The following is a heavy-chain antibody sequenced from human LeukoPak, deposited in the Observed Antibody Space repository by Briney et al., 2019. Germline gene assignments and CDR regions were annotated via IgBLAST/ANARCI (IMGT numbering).Heavy chain of an antibody. D-gene: IGHD6-13*01. V-gene: IGHV4-59*01. CDR3: ARDGRYSSSWYDAFDI. J-gene: IGHJ3*02. CDR2: IYYSGST. CDR1: GGSISSYY. Sequence: SETLSLTCTVSGGSISSYYWSWIRQPPGKGLEWIGYIYYSGSTNYNPFLKSRVTISVDTSKNQFSLKLSSVTAADTAVYYCARDGRYSSSWYDAFDIWGQGTVVTVSS.